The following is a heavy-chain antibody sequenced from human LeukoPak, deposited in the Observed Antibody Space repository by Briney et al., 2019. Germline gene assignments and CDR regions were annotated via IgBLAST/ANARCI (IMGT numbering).Heavy chain of an antibody. V-gene: IGHV4-59*01. CDR1: GGSISSYY. Sequence: SETLSLTCTVSGGSISSYYWSWIRQPPGKGLEWIGYIYYSGSTNYNPSLKSRVTISVDTSKNQFSLKLSSVTAADTAVYYCARDHKDPSGYYYGMDVWGRGTTVTVSS. CDR3: ARDHKDPSGYYYGMDV. CDR2: IYYSGST. D-gene: IGHD3-10*01. J-gene: IGHJ6*02.